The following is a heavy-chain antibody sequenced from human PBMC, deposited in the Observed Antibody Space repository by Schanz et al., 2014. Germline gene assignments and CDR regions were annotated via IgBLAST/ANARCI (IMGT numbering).Heavy chain of an antibody. CDR2: INPSGGST. Sequence: QVQLVQSGAEVKKPGASVKVSCKASGYTFTSYSMHWVRQAPGQGLEWMGMINPSGGSTTYAQKFQGRVTMTRDTSTSTVYMELSGLRSEDTAVYYCAGAFDSSGYYFDYWGQGTLVTVST. J-gene: IGHJ4*02. CDR3: AGAFDSSGYYFDY. D-gene: IGHD3-22*01. CDR1: GYTFTSYS. V-gene: IGHV1-46*03.